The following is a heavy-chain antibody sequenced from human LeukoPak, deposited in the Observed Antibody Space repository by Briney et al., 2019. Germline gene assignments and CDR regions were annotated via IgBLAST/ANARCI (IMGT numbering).Heavy chain of an antibody. D-gene: IGHD3-22*01. CDR2: INPNSGGT. J-gene: IGHJ1*01. V-gene: IGHV1-2*02. CDR1: GYTFTGYY. CDR3: ARYRNYYDSSGYYYVEYFQH. Sequence: GASVKVSCKASGYTFTGYYMHWVRQAPGQGLEWMGWINPNSGGTNYAQKFQGRVTMTRDTSISTACMELSRLRSDDTAVYYCARYRNYYDSSGYYYVEYFQHWGQGTLVTVSS.